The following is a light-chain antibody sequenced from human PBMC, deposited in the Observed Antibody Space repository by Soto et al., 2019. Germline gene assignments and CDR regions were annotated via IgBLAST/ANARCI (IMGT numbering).Light chain of an antibody. Sequence: QSALPQPASVSGSPGQSITISCTGTSSDVGGYNYVSWYQQHPGKAPKLMIYDVSNRPSGVSNRFSGSKSGNTASLTISGLQAEDDADYYCSSYTSSSVVFGGGTKLTVL. CDR2: DVS. J-gene: IGLJ2*01. V-gene: IGLV2-14*01. CDR3: SSYTSSSVV. CDR1: SSDVGGYNY.